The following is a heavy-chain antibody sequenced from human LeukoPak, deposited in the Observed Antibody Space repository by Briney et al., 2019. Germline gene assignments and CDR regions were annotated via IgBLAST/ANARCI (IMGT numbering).Heavy chain of an antibody. CDR2: IRYDGSNK. CDR1: GFTFSRYG. J-gene: IGHJ4*02. V-gene: IGHV3-30*02. CDR3: AKDALRGGVVVVAAPDY. D-gene: IGHD2-15*01. Sequence: PGGSLRLSCAASGFTFSRYGMHWVRPAPGKGLEWVAFIRYDGSNKYYADSVKGRFTISRDNSKNTLYLQMNSLRAEETAVYYCAKDALRGGVVVVAAPDYWGQGTLVTVSS.